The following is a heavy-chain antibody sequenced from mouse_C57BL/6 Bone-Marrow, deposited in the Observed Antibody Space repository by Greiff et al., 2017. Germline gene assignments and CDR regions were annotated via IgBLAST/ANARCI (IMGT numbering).Heavy chain of an antibody. V-gene: IGHV1-64*01. CDR3: ASPYYYGSSFDV. D-gene: IGHD1-1*01. CDR2: IHPNSGST. J-gene: IGHJ1*03. Sequence: QVQLQQPGAELVKPGASVKLSCKASGYTFTSYWMHWVKQRPGQGLEWIGMIHPNSGSTNYNEKFESKATLTVDKSSSTAYMQLSSLTSEDSAVYYCASPYYYGSSFDVWGTGTTVTVSS. CDR1: GYTFTSYW.